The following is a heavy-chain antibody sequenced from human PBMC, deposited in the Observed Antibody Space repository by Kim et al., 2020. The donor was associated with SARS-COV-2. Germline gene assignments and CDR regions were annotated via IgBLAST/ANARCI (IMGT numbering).Heavy chain of an antibody. V-gene: IGHV3-21*01. Sequence: GGSLRLSCAASGFTFSSYSMNWVRQAPGKGLEWVSSISSSSSYIYYADSVKGRFPISRDNAKNSLYLQMNSLRAEDTAVYYCSRVLMVSGVYHLRNYYNYYGMDVWGQGTTVTVSS. CDR2: ISSSSSYI. J-gene: IGHJ6*02. CDR1: GFTFSSYS. CDR3: SRVLMVSGVYHLRNYYNYYGMDV. D-gene: IGHD3-10*01.